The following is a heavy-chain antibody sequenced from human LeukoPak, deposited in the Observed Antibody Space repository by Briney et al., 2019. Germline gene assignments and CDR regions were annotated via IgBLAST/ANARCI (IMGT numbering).Heavy chain of an antibody. V-gene: IGHV7-4-1*02. Sequence: ASVKVSCKASGYSFTDYYINWVRQAPGQGLEWMGWINTNTGNPTYAQGFTGRFVFSLDTSVSTAYLQISSLKAEDTAVYYCARGSGGGTLDVWGKGTTVTVSS. CDR3: ARGSGGGTLDV. CDR1: GYSFTDYY. CDR2: INTNTGNP. D-gene: IGHD1-14*01. J-gene: IGHJ6*04.